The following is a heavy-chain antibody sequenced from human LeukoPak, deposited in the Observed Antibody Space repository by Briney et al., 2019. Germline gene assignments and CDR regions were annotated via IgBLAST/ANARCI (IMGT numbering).Heavy chain of an antibody. CDR2: ISSSGDTR. V-gene: IGHV3-48*03. CDR1: EFAFSVYE. CDR3: ATLTVASTFDY. J-gene: IGHJ4*02. D-gene: IGHD6-19*01. Sequence: GGSLRHSCAASEFAFSVYEMYWVRQAPGKGLEWVSYISSSGDTRYYADSVKGRFTISRDNAKNSLYLQMNSLRAEDTAVYYCATLTVASTFDYWGWGDLVTVSS.